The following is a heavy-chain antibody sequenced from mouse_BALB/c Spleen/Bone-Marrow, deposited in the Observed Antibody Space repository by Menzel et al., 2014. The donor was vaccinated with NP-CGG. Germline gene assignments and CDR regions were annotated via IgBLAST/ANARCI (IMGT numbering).Heavy chain of an antibody. CDR3: ARQPLRRHAMDY. CDR1: GFSLTSNG. D-gene: IGHD1-2*01. CDR2: IWSGGST. V-gene: IGHV2-4*02. J-gene: IGHJ4*01. Sequence: VKLMESGPGLVQPSQSLSITCTVSGFSLTSNGVHWVRQPPGKGLEWLGVIWSGGSTDYNAAFISRLSTSKDNSKSQVFFKMDSLQADDTAIYYCARQPLRRHAMDYWGQGTSVTVSS.